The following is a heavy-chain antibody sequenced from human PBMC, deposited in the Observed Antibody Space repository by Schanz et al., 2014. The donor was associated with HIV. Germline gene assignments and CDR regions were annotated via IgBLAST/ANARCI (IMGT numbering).Heavy chain of an antibody. V-gene: IGHV3-74*02. J-gene: IGHJ4*02. CDR1: GFTFSSFW. CDR2: IYSDGSST. CDR3: ARGWRENSFDY. D-gene: IGHD6-19*01. Sequence: EVQLVESGGGVVQPGRSLRLSCTASGFTFSSFWMHWVRQVPGKGLLWVAHIYSDGSSTHYADSVKGRFTISRDYAQSSLHLEMTSLRDDDTAIYYCARGWRENSFDYWGQGTLVTVSS.